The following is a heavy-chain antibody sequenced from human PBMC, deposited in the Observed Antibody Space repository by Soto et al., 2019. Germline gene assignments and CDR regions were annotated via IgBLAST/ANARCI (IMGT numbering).Heavy chain of an antibody. CDR2: ISYDGSNK. J-gene: IGHJ4*02. Sequence: VGSLRLSCAASGFTFSSYGMHWVRQAPGKGLEWVAVISYDGSNKYYADSVKGRFTISRDNSKNTLYLQMNSLRAEDTAVYYCAKDTTYSGSYFDYWGQGTLVTVSS. CDR3: AKDTTYSGSYFDY. V-gene: IGHV3-30*18. D-gene: IGHD1-26*01. CDR1: GFTFSSYG.